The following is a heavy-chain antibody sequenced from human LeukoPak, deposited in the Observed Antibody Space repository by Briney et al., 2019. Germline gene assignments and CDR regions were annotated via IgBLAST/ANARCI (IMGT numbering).Heavy chain of an antibody. CDR3: ARGPRYYYDSSGYDFYFDD. J-gene: IGHJ4*02. D-gene: IGHD3-22*01. Sequence: GRSLRLSCAASGFTFSSYAMHWVRQAPGKGLEWVAVISYDGSNKYYADSVKGRFTISRDNSKNTLYLQMNSLRAEDTAVYYCARGPRYYYDSSGYDFYFDDWGQGTLVTVSS. V-gene: IGHV3-30-3*01. CDR2: ISYDGSNK. CDR1: GFTFSSYA.